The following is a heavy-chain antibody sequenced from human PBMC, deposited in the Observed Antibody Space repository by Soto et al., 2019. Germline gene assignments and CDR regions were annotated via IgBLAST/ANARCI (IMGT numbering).Heavy chain of an antibody. CDR2: ISASNGNT. D-gene: IGHD2-2*02. Sequence: QVHLVQSGTEVKKPGTSVKVSCKASGYTFIDYSITWVRQAPGQGLEWMGWISASNGNTEYAQKFQGRVTMTTDTSTGTGYMELRSLRSEDTAMVYFAREGLNSGYNFALWGQGNLVPGPS. J-gene: IGHJ4*03. V-gene: IGHV1-18*04. CDR1: GYTFIDYS. CDR3: AREGLNSGYNFAL.